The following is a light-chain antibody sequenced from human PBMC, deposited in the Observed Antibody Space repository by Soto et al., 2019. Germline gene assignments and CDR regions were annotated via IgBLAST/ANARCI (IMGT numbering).Light chain of an antibody. J-gene: IGKJ2*01. CDR3: QQYGSSYPYT. CDR1: QSVSNNY. Sequence: EVVLTQSPGTLSLSPGERATLSCRASQSVSNNYFAWYQQKPGQAPRLLIFGSSYSATGIPDRCIGSGSGTDFSLTISRLVPEDFAVYYCQQYGSSYPYTFGQGTKLEIK. V-gene: IGKV3-20*01. CDR2: GSS.